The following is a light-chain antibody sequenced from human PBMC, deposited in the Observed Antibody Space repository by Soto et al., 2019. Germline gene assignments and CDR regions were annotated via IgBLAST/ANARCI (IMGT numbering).Light chain of an antibody. CDR2: GTS. V-gene: IGKV3-11*01. CDR3: QQRSNWPPIT. J-gene: IGKJ5*01. CDR1: RSLTSN. Sequence: EIVMTQSPATLSVSPGETATLSCRASRSLTSNLAWYQQKPGQATRLLIYGTSTRATSIPARFSGSGSGTDFTLTISSLEPEDFAVYYCQQRSNWPPITFGQGTRLEIK.